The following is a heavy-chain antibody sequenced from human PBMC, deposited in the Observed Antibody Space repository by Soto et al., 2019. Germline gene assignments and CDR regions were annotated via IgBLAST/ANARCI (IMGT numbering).Heavy chain of an antibody. CDR1: GGTFSSYA. V-gene: IGHV1-69*06. D-gene: IGHD1-7*01. CDR2: IIPIFGTA. CDR3: ARGNVANYFEP. Sequence: SVKVSCKASGGTFSSYAISWVRQAPGQGLEWMGGIIPIFGTASYAQKFQGRVTITADKSTSTAYMELSSLKASDAAVYYCARGNVANYFEPWGQGTLVTVSS. J-gene: IGHJ5*02.